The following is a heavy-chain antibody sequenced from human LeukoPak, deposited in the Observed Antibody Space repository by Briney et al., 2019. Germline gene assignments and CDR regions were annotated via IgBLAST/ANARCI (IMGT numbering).Heavy chain of an antibody. CDR2: IKSKTDGGTT. D-gene: IGHD2-15*01. J-gene: IGHJ4*02. CDR3: TTGEVVVAATPIRDY. CDR1: GFTFSNAW. Sequence: GGSLRLSCAASGFTFSNAWMGWVRQAPGKGLEWVGRIKSKTDGGTTDYAAPVKGRFTISRDDSKNTLYLQMNSLKTEDTAVYYCTTGEVVVAATPIRDYWGQETLVTVSS. V-gene: IGHV3-15*01.